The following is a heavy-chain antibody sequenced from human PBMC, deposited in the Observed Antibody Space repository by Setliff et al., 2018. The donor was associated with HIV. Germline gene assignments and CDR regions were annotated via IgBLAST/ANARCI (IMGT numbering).Heavy chain of an antibody. J-gene: IGHJ5*02. CDR3: ARGLYGDYGGDLIWLDP. Sequence: GASVKVSCKTSGYNFENYAINWVRQAPGQGLEWMGWINANSGSPTYAQAFTGRFFFSVDTAVATAYLQINNLKTEDTAVYFCARGLYGDYGGDLIWLDPWGHGTRVTVSS. CDR2: INANSGSP. D-gene: IGHD4-17*01. CDR1: GYNFENYA. V-gene: IGHV7-4-1*02.